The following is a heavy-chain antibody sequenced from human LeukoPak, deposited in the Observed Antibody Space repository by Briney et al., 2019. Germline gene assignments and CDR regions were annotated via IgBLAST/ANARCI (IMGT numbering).Heavy chain of an antibody. CDR3: ARVGYDFWSGSLFDAFDI. D-gene: IGHD3-3*01. Sequence: GASVKVSCKASGYTFTSYDINWVRQATGQGLEWMGWMNPNSGNTGYAQKFQGRVTMTRNTSISTAYMELSSLRSDDTAVYYCARVGYDFWSGSLFDAFDIWGQGTMVTVSS. CDR2: MNPNSGNT. J-gene: IGHJ3*02. CDR1: GYTFTSYD. V-gene: IGHV1-8*01.